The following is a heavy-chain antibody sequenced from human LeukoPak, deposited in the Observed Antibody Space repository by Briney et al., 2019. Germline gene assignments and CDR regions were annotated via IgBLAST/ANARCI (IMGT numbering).Heavy chain of an antibody. V-gene: IGHV5-51*01. CDR3: ARLRVPGYYYDSSGQTFDY. CDR1: GYSFTSYW. Sequence: GESLKISCKGSGYSFTSYWIGWVRQMPGKGLEWMGIIYPGDSDTRYSPSFQGQVTISADKSISTAYLQWSSLKASDTAMYYCARLRVPGYYYDSSGQTFDYWGQGTLVTVSS. D-gene: IGHD3-22*01. CDR2: IYPGDSDT. J-gene: IGHJ4*02.